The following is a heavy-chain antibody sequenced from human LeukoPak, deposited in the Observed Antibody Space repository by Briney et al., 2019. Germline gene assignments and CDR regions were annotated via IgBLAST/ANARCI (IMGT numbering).Heavy chain of an antibody. V-gene: IGHV3-9*03. J-gene: IGHJ3*02. CDR2: ISWNSGSI. CDR3: AKSAAAAPSGAFDI. CDR1: GLTFDDYA. D-gene: IGHD6-13*01. Sequence: PGRSLRLSCAASGLTFDDYAMHWVRQAPGKGLEGVSGISWNSGSIGYADSVKGRFTISRDNAKNSLYLQMNSLRAEDMALYYCAKSAAAAPSGAFDIWGQGTMVTVSS.